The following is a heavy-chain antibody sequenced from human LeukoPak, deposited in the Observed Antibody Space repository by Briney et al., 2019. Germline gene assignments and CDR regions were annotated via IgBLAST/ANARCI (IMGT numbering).Heavy chain of an antibody. CDR2: ISYDGSNK. CDR1: GFTFSSYA. V-gene: IGHV3-30-3*01. Sequence: GGSLRLSCAASGFTFSSYAMHWVRQAPGKGLEWVAVISYDGSNKYYADSVKGRFTISRDNSKNTLYLQMNSLRAEDTAVYYCARGGYNWNYVGPGYFDYWGQGTLVTVSS. CDR3: ARGGYNWNYVGPGYFDY. J-gene: IGHJ4*02. D-gene: IGHD1-7*01.